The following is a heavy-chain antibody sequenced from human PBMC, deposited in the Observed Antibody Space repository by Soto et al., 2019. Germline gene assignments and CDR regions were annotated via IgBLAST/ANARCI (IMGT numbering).Heavy chain of an antibody. Sequence: GESLKISCKGSGYNFAGYWIAWVRQMPGKGLELMGIIYPSDSDTRYRPSFQGQVTISADKSISSAYLQWSSLRASDTAMYYFSRAGVSTRTFDYWDQGTTVTVSS. V-gene: IGHV5-51*01. CDR3: SRAGVSTRTFDY. D-gene: IGHD3-3*01. CDR1: GYNFAGYW. CDR2: IYPSDSDT. J-gene: IGHJ4*02.